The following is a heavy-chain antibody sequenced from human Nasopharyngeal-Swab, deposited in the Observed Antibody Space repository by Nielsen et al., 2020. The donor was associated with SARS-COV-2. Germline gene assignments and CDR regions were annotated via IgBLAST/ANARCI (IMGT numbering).Heavy chain of an antibody. V-gene: IGHV4-34*01. J-gene: IGHJ6*03. CDR3: ARGLSGIVPAPILGLGPYYSYYYMDV. D-gene: IGHD2-2*01. CDR1: GGSFSAYY. CDR2: INNSGGN. Sequence: SETLSLTCAVSGGSFSAYYWGWIRQPPGKGLEWMGEINNSGGNNYNPSLKSRVTISVEPSNNKFSLKLSSVTAANTAVYYCARGLSGIVPAPILGLGPYYSYYYMDVCGKGTTVTVSS.